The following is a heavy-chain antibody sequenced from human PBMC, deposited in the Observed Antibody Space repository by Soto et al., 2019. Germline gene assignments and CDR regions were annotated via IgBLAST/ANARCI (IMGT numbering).Heavy chain of an antibody. CDR1: GYTFTSYY. V-gene: IGHV1-46*01. D-gene: IGHD3-22*01. CDR3: GILGTSSGLLAPPDAFDI. CDR2: INPSGGST. J-gene: IGHJ3*02. Sequence: ASVKVSCKASGYTFTSYYMHWVRQAPGQGLEWMGIINPSGGSTSYAQKFQGRVTMTRDTSTSTVYMELSSLRSEDTAVYYCGILGTSSGLLAPPDAFDIWGQGTMVTVSS.